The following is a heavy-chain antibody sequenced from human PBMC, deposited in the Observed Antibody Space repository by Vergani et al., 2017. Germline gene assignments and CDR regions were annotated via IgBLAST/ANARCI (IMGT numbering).Heavy chain of an antibody. CDR3: ARGETRTDWFDP. CDR2: LFYGATA. Sequence: QVQLQQWGAGLLKPSETLSLTCAVYGGSFSGYYWSWIRQPPGKGLEWIGSLFYGATAYYNPSLESRVIISIVTSKNQFSLRLSSVTAADTAVYYCARGETRTDWFDPWGQGTLVTVSS. D-gene: IGHD3/OR15-3a*01. V-gene: IGHV4-34*12. CDR1: GGSFSGYY. J-gene: IGHJ5*02.